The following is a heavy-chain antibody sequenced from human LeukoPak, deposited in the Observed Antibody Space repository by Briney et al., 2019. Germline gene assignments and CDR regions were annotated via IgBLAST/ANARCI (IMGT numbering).Heavy chain of an antibody. Sequence: GGSLRLSCAASGFTLSSYWMHWVRQTPGKGLMWVSRINSDGSITSYAGSVKGRFSISRDNSKNTLYLQMNSLRAEDTAVYYCAKAFCSSTSCYRGPFDYWGQGTLVTVSS. CDR1: GFTLSSYW. J-gene: IGHJ4*02. D-gene: IGHD2-2*02. V-gene: IGHV3-74*01. CDR3: AKAFCSSTSCYRGPFDY. CDR2: INSDGSIT.